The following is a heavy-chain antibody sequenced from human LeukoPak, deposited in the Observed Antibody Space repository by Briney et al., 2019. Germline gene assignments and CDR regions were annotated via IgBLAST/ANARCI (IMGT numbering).Heavy chain of an antibody. CDR2: ISSSSSYI. D-gene: IGHD3-22*01. Sequence: GGSLRLSCAASGFTFSSYSMNWVRQAPRKGLEWVSSISSSSSYIYYADSVKGRFTISRDNAKNSLYLQMNSLRAEDTAVYYCASPGHYDSSGYYDYWGQGTLVTVSS. V-gene: IGHV3-21*01. J-gene: IGHJ4*02. CDR1: GFTFSSYS. CDR3: ASPGHYDSSGYYDY.